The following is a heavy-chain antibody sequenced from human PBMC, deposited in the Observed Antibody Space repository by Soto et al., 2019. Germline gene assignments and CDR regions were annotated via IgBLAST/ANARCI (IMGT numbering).Heavy chain of an antibody. Sequence: GGSLRLSCAASGFTFSSYNMNWVRQAPGKGLEWVSYISSSGSNIYYADSVKGRFTVSRDNAKNSLYLQMNSLRAEDTAVYYCARVDPPAKSWGQGTLVTVSS. J-gene: IGHJ5*02. CDR2: ISSSGSNI. D-gene: IGHD2-2*01. CDR1: GFTFSSYN. V-gene: IGHV3-21*04. CDR3: ARVDPPAKS.